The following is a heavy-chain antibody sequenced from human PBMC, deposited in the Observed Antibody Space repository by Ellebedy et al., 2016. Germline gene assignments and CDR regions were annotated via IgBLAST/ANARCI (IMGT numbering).Heavy chain of an antibody. CDR2: IYYSGST. CDR1: GGSISSSSYY. D-gene: IGHD6-13*01. J-gene: IGHJ6*03. CDR3: ARERSEQQLVQYYYYYMDV. V-gene: IGHV4-39*07. Sequence: SETLSLTCTVSGGSISSSSYYWGWIRQPPGKGLEWIGSIYYSGSTYYNPSLKSRVTISVDTSKNQFSLKLSSVTAADTAVYYCARERSEQQLVQYYYYYMDVWGKGTTVTVSS.